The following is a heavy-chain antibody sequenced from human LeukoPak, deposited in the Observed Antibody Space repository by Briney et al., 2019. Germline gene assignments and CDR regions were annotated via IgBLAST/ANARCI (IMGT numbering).Heavy chain of an antibody. J-gene: IGHJ3*02. CDR3: ARHPLVRGVSLGAFGI. CDR2: IYTSGST. Sequence: SETLSLTCTVSGGSISSYYWSWIRQPAGKGLEWIGRIYTSGSTNYNPSLKSRVTMSVDTSKNQFSLKLSSVTAADTAVYYCARHPLVRGVSLGAFGIWGQGTMVTVSS. V-gene: IGHV4-4*07. D-gene: IGHD3-10*01. CDR1: GGSISSYY.